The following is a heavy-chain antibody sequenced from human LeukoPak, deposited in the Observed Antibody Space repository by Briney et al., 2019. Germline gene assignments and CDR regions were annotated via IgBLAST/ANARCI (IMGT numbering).Heavy chain of an antibody. V-gene: IGHV3-23*01. J-gene: IGHJ4*02. CDR3: ANDYRSGSFHDF. CDR2: ISRRDDYT. CDR1: GFAFSSYA. Sequence: PGGSLRLSCAASGFAFSSYAMSWVRQPPGKGLEWVSVISRRDDYTYYADSVKGRFTISRDNSKNTLYLQMNTLRAEDTAVYYCANDYRSGSFHDFWGQEPLVTASS. D-gene: IGHD3-10*01.